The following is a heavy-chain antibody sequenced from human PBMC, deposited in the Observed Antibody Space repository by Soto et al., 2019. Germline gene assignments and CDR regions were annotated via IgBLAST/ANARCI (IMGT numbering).Heavy chain of an antibody. CDR2: INHSGST. V-gene: IGHV4-34*01. J-gene: IGHJ4*02. CDR1: GGSFSGYY. CDR3: ARGDLVRTSFDY. Sequence: SETLSLTCAVYGGSFSGYYWSWIRQPPGKGLEWIGEINHSGSTNYNPSLKSRVTISVDTSKNQFSLKLSSVTAADTAVYYCARGDLVRTSFDYWGQGTLVTVSS. D-gene: IGHD1-26*01.